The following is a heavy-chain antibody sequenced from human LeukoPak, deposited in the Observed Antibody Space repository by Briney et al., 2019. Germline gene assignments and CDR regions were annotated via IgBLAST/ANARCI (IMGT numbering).Heavy chain of an antibody. V-gene: IGHV4-59*12. J-gene: IGHJ4*02. D-gene: IGHD6-13*01. CDR1: GGSINSYY. CDR2: IYYSGST. CDR3: ARDEGSSSSLV. Sequence: SETLSLTCTVSGGSINSYYWSWIRQPPGKGLEWIGYIYYSGSTNYNPSLKSRVTISVDTSKNQFSLKLSSVTAADTAVYYCARDEGSSSSLVWGQGTLVTVSS.